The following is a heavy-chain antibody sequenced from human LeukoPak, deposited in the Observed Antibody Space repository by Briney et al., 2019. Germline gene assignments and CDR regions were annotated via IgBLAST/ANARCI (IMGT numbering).Heavy chain of an antibody. Sequence: SETLSLTCTVSGGSISSHYWSWIRQSPGKELEWIGCIFYTGNTNYNPSLKSRVTISVDTSKKQFSLRLSSVTAADTAVYYCARHGGNSVYDPFEHWGQGTLVTVSS. CDR2: IFYTGNT. V-gene: IGHV4-59*08. J-gene: IGHJ4*02. D-gene: IGHD5/OR15-5a*01. CDR3: ARHGGNSVYDPFEH. CDR1: GGSISSHY.